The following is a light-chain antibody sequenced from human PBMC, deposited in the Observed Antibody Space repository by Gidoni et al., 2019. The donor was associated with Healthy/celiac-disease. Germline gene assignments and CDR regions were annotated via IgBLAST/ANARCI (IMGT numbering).Light chain of an antibody. J-gene: IGKJ3*01. V-gene: IGKV1-39*01. Sequence: DIKMTQSPSSLSASVGDRVTITCGASQSISSYLKWYLQKPGKAPKCLIYAASSLQSWVPSRVSVSGSWSDFTLTIRCLQPEDFATYYCQQSYITSFTFGPGTKVDIK. CDR1: QSISSY. CDR2: AAS. CDR3: QQSYITSFT.